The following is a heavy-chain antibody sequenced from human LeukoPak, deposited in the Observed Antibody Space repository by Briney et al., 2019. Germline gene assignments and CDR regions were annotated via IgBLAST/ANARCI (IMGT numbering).Heavy chain of an antibody. CDR1: GGTFSSYA. V-gene: IGHV1-69*05. CDR2: IIPIFGTA. CDR3: ARVSLGYSSSWYDY. D-gene: IGHD6-13*01. J-gene: IGHJ4*02. Sequence: SVKVSCKASGGTFSSYAISWVRQAPGQGLEWMGGIIPIFGTANYAQKFQGRVTMTRDTSISTAYMELSRLRSDDTAVYYCARVSLGYSSSWYDYWGQGTLVTVSS.